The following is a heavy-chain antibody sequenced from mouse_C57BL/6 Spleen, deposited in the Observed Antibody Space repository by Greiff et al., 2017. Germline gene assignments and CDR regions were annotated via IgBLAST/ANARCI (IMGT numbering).Heavy chain of an antibody. D-gene: IGHD3-2*02. Sequence: QVQLKQPGAELVMPGASVKLSCKASGYTFTSYWMHWVKQRPGQGLEWIGEIDPSDSYTNYNQKFKGKSTLTVDKSSSTAYMQLSSLTSEDSAVYYCASGCSSGYFDYWGQGTTLTVSS. V-gene: IGHV1-69*01. CDR2: IDPSDSYT. CDR3: ASGCSSGYFDY. J-gene: IGHJ2*01. CDR1: GYTFTSYW.